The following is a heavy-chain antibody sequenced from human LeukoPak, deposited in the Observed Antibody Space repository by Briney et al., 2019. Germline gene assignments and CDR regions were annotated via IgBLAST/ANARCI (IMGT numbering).Heavy chain of an antibody. J-gene: IGHJ4*02. CDR2: ITGTSTTI. CDR1: GFTFGVYS. CDR3: ARSTDWYADY. D-gene: IGHD3-9*01. Sequence: GGSLRLSCAASGFTFGVYSMNWVRQAPGKGLEWISYITGTSTTIYYADSVRGRFTISRDNAKNSLYLQLNNLRADDTAVYYCARSTDWYADYWGRGTLVTVSS. V-gene: IGHV3-48*01.